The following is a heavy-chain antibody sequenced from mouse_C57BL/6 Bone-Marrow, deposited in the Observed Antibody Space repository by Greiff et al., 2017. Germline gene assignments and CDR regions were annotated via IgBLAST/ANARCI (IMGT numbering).Heavy chain of an antibody. J-gene: IGHJ3*01. Sequence: EVQLQESGAELVRPGASVKLSSTASGFNIKDDYMHWVKQRPEQGLEWIGWIDPENGDTAYASKFQGKATITADTSSNTAYLQLSSLTSEDTAVYYCTRYYDYAYWGQGTLVTVSA. D-gene: IGHD2-4*01. V-gene: IGHV14-4*01. CDR1: GFNIKDDY. CDR3: TRYYDYAY. CDR2: IDPENGDT.